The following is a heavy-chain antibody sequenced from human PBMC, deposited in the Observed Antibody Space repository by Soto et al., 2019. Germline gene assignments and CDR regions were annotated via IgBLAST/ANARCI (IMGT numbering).Heavy chain of an antibody. J-gene: IGHJ4*02. V-gene: IGHV1-46*01. D-gene: IGHD2-21*02. CDR1: GGTFSSYA. CDR3: ARDMGVVVTAPEGADY. CDR2: INPSGGST. Sequence: ASVKVSCKASGGTFSSYAISWVRQAPGQGLEWMGIINPSGGSTSYAQKFQGRVTMTRDTSTSTVYMELSSLRSEDTAVYYCARDMGVVVTAPEGADYWGQGTLVTVSS.